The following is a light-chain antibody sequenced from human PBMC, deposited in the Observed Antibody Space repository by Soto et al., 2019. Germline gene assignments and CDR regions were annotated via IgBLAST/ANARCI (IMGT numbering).Light chain of an antibody. J-gene: IGKJ3*01. CDR1: QSVSSSY. CDR3: QQYCSSPPF. CDR2: DAS. Sequence: EIVLTQSPATLSLSPGERATLSCGASQSVSSSYLVWYQQKPGLAPRLLIYDASSRATGIPDRFSGSGSGTDFTLTISRLEPEDFAVYYCQQYCSSPPFFGPGTKVDIK. V-gene: IGKV3D-20*01.